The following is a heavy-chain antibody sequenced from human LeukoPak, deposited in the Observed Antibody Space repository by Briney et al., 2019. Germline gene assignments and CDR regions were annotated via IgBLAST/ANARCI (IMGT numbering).Heavy chain of an antibody. D-gene: IGHD3/OR15-3a*01. CDR2: ISSDSNYI. Sequence: PGGSLRLLCAASGYIFSTYSMNWVRQARGKGREGVSSISSDSNYIYYADSLEGRFTISRDNAKNSLSLQMISLRAEDTAVYYCARVAFGLYVMDVWGQGTTVTVS. CDR3: ARVAFGLYVMDV. CDR1: GYIFSTYS. J-gene: IGHJ6*02. V-gene: IGHV3-21*01.